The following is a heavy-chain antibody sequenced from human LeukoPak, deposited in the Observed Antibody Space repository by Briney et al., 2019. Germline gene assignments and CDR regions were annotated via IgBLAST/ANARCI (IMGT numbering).Heavy chain of an antibody. CDR1: GFMFSKYA. Sequence: PGGSLRLSCAASGFMFSKYAMSWVRQAPRKGLEWVSAVSASADSTYYADSVKGRFTISRDNSKNTLYLQMNSLRAEDTAVYYCAREREQLVPLDYYGMDVWGQGTTVTVSS. D-gene: IGHD6-6*01. CDR3: AREREQLVPLDYYGMDV. J-gene: IGHJ6*02. V-gene: IGHV3-23*01. CDR2: VSASADST.